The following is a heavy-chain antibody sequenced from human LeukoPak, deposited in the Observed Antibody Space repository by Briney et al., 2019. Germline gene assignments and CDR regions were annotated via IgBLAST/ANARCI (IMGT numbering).Heavy chain of an antibody. CDR2: ISAHNGNT. J-gene: IGHJ6*02. V-gene: IGHV1-18*01. CDR3: ARVLGAHDSWSGYYLFREGFRMDV. Sequence: ASVKVSCKASGYIFTSYGTGWVRQAPGQGLEWMGWISAHNGNTNYAQNFRGRVTMTTDTSTSTAYMELRSLRSDDTAVYYCARVLGAHDSWSGYYLFREGFRMDVWGQGTTVTVSS. CDR1: GYIFTSYG. D-gene: IGHD3-3*01.